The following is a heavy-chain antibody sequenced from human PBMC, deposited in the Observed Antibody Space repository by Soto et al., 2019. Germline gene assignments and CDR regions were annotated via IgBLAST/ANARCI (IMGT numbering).Heavy chain of an antibody. D-gene: IGHD3-22*01. CDR2: IVPVFGST. J-gene: IGHJ4*02. CDR3: ARTHTYYYDSSGLYYFDY. CDR1: GGIFSNFG. V-gene: IGHV1-46*01. Sequence: ASVKVSCKASGGIFSNFGIIWVRQAPGQGLEWMGGIVPVFGSTSYAQKFQGRVTMTRDTSTSTVYMELSSLRSEDTAVYYCARTHTYYYDSSGLYYFDYWGQGTLVTVSS.